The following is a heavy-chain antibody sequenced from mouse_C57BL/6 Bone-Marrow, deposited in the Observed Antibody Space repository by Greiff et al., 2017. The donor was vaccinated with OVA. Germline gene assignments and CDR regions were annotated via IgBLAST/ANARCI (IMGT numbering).Heavy chain of an antibody. Sequence: EVKLVESGPGMVKPSQSLSLTCTVTGYSITSGYDWHWIRHFPGNKLEWMGYISYSGSTNYNQSLKSRISITHDTSKNHFFLKLNSVTTEDTATYYCARELRFDYFDYWGQGTTLTVSS. CDR2: ISYSGST. V-gene: IGHV3-1*01. J-gene: IGHJ2*01. CDR3: ARELRFDYFDY. CDR1: GYSITSGYD. D-gene: IGHD1-1*01.